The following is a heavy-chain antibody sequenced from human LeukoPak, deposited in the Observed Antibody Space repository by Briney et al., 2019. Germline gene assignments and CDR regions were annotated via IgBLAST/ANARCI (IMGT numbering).Heavy chain of an antibody. Sequence: PSETLSLTCNVSGASVSTYYWSWIRRPAGKGLEWIGRFYTGGGTDNNPSLKSRVTISQDTSKNQFSLKLDSVTAADTAVYYCVKEGFWGRGTLVTVSS. CDR1: GASVSTYY. CDR2: FYTGGGT. V-gene: IGHV4-4*07. CDR3: VKEGF. J-gene: IGHJ4*02.